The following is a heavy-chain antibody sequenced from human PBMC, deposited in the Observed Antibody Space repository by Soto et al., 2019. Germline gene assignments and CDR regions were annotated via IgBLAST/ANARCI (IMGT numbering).Heavy chain of an antibody. V-gene: IGHV3-74*01. Sequence: GGSLRLSCAASGFIFKMYWMHWVRQSPGKGLVWISRIYNDGTYSDYADSVRGRFTISRDNVNDTLYLQMNNLRAEDSGLYYCTRGQRHISTGKGAYWGQGTQVTVSS. CDR1: GFIFKMYW. CDR2: IYNDGTYS. D-gene: IGHD3-9*01. CDR3: TRGQRHISTGKGAY. J-gene: IGHJ4*02.